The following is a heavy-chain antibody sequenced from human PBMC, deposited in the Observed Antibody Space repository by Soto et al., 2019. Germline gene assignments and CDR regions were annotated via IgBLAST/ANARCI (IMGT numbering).Heavy chain of an antibody. D-gene: IGHD3-10*01. CDR3: ARDKRLWFGSPYYMDV. CDR1: GFTFSSYA. CDR2: ISSNGGST. Sequence: GGSLRLSCAASGFTFSSYAMHWVRQAPGKGLEYVSAISSNGGSTYYANSVKGRFTISRDNSKNTLYLQMGSLRAEDMAVYYCARDKRLWFGSPYYMDVWGKGTTVTVSS. V-gene: IGHV3-64*01. J-gene: IGHJ6*03.